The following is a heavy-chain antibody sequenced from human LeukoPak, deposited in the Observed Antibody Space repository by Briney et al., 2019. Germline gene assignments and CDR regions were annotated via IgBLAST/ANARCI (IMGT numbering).Heavy chain of an antibody. Sequence: GGSLRLSCAASGFTFSSHSMTWVPQAPGKGLEWVSSISSSSSYIYYADSVKGRFPISRDNAKNSLYLQMNSLRAEDTAVYYCARGSNWPDYWGQGTLVTVSS. V-gene: IGHV3-21*01. D-gene: IGHD1-1*01. CDR2: ISSSSSYI. J-gene: IGHJ4*02. CDR3: ARGSNWPDY. CDR1: GFTFSSHS.